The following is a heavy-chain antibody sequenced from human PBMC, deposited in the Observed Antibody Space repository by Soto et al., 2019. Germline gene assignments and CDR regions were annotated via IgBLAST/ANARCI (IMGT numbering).Heavy chain of an antibody. V-gene: IGHV1-69*13. J-gene: IGHJ6*02. CDR2: IIPIFGTA. D-gene: IGHD2-2*01. CDR3: ARWYCSSTSCYQDYYYGMDV. Sequence: SVKVSSKASGGTFSSYAISWVRQAPGQGLEWMGGIIPIFGTANYAQKFQGRVTITADESTSTAYMELSSLRSEDTAVYYCARWYCSSTSCYQDYYYGMDVWGQGTTVTVSS. CDR1: GGTFSSYA.